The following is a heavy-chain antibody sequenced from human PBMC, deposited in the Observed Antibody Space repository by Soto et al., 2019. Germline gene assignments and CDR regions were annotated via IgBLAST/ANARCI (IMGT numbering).Heavy chain of an antibody. V-gene: IGHV1-69*13. CDR3: ARDPSRGYSYGHFDY. J-gene: IGHJ4*02. Sequence: GASVKVSCKASGGTFSSYAISWVRQAPGQGLEWMGGIIPIFGTANYAQKFQGRVTITADESTSTAYMELSSLRSEDTAVYYCARDPSRGYSYGHFDYWGQGTLVTVSS. CDR1: GGTFSSYA. D-gene: IGHD5-18*01. CDR2: IIPIFGTA.